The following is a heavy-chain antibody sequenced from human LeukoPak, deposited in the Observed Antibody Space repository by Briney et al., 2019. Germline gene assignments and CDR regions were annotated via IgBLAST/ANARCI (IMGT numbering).Heavy chain of an antibody. J-gene: IGHJ2*01. Sequence: PSETLSLTCTVPGGSISSYYWSWIRQPPGKGLEWSGYIYYSGSTNYNPSLKSRVTISVDTSKNQFSLKLSSVTAADTAVYYCARSRQPEWYFDLWGRGTLVTVSS. CDR1: GGSISSYY. CDR3: ARSRQPEWYFDL. D-gene: IGHD2-2*01. CDR2: IYYSGST. V-gene: IGHV4-59*01.